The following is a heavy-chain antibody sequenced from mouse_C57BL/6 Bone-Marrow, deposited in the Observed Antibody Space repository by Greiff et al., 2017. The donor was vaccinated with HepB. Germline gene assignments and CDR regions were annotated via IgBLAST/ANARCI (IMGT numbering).Heavy chain of an antibody. J-gene: IGHJ4*01. CDR1: GYTFTSYW. CDR3: AGYSNSSY. CDR2: IDPSDSYT. D-gene: IGHD2-5*01. V-gene: IGHV1-50*01. Sequence: QVQLQQPGAELVKPGASVKLSCKASGYTFTSYWMQWVKQRPGQGLEWIGEIDPSDSYTNYNQKFKGKATLTVDTSSSTAYMQLSSLTSEDSAVYYCAGYSNSSYWGQGTSVTVSS.